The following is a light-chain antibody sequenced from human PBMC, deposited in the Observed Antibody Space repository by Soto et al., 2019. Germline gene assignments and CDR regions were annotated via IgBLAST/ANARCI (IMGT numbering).Light chain of an antibody. Sequence: QSVLTQPASVSGSPGQSITISCTGTSSDVGGYNYVSWYQQHPGKAPKLMIYDVSNRPSGVSNRFSGSKSGNTASLTISGLPAEDEADYYCSSYTSRYTLVFGGGTQLTVL. J-gene: IGLJ2*01. CDR2: DVS. CDR1: SSDVGGYNY. CDR3: SSYTSRYTLV. V-gene: IGLV2-14*01.